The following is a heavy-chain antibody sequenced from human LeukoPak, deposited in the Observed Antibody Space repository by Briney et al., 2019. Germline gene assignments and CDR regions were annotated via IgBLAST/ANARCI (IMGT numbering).Heavy chain of an antibody. CDR2: IYHSDYT. CDR3: ARGGYYGSGNDFRFDP. J-gene: IGHJ5*02. V-gene: IGHV4-4*02. Sequence: SSGTLSLTCAVSGGSISSNNWWSWVRQPPGKGLEWIGEIYHSDYTNYNPSLKSRVTISVDTSKSQFSLKLSSVTAADTAIYYCARGGYYGSGNDFRFDPWGQGTLVTVSS. CDR1: GGSISSNNW. D-gene: IGHD3-10*01.